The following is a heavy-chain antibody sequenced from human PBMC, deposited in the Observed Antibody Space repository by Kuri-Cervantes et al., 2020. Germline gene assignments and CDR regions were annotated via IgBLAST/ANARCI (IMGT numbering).Heavy chain of an antibody. D-gene: IGHD6-13*01. Sequence: SLKISCAASGFTFDDYAMHWVRQAPGKGLEWVSGISWNSGSIGYADSVKGRFTISRDNAKNSLYLQMNSLRAEDTGVYYCARDQTIAGPSTFDYWGQGTLVTVSS. V-gene: IGHV3-9*01. J-gene: IGHJ4*02. CDR2: ISWNSGSI. CDR1: GFTFDDYA. CDR3: ARDQTIAGPSTFDY.